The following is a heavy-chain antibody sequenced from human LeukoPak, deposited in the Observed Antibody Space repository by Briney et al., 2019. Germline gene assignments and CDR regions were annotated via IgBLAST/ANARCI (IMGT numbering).Heavy chain of an antibody. V-gene: IGHV4-4*07. CDR1: GCPISSYY. J-gene: IGHJ5*02. CDR3: ARVYDSSGYYDWFDP. D-gene: IGHD3-22*01. Sequence: PSETLSPTCTVPGCPISSYYWSWTGQPAGKGLEWIGRIYTSGSTNYNPSLKSRVTMPLDTSKNQFSLKLSSVTAADTAVYYCARVYDSSGYYDWFDPWGQGTLVTVSS. CDR2: IYTSGST.